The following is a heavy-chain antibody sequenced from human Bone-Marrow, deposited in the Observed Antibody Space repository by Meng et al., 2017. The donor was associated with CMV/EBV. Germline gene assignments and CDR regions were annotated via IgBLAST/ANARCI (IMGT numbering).Heavy chain of an antibody. CDR2: IKQDGSEK. CDR3: AREAYSSSWWPLFDY. J-gene: IGHJ4*02. Sequence: SGITFSSYWMSWVRQAPGKGLEWVANIKQDGSEKYYGDSVKGRFTISRDNAKNSLYLQMNSLRAEDTAVYYCAREAYSSSWWPLFDYWGQGTLVTVSS. V-gene: IGHV3-7*03. CDR1: GITFSSYW. D-gene: IGHD6-13*01.